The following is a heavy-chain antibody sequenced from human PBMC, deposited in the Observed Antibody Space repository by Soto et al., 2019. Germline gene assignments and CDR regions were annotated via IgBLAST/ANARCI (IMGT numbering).Heavy chain of an antibody. D-gene: IGHD1-26*01. V-gene: IGHV4-61*08. CDR2: IYYSGST. Sequence: SETLSLTCTVSGGSLSSGGYYWSWVRQHPGKGLEWIGYIYYSGSTNYNPSLKSRVTISVDTSKNQFSLKLSSVTAADTAVYYCATLPPRIEVRLLPISTWGQRILVTVSS. CDR3: ATLPPRIEVRLLPIST. CDR1: GGSLSSGGYY. J-gene: IGHJ1*01.